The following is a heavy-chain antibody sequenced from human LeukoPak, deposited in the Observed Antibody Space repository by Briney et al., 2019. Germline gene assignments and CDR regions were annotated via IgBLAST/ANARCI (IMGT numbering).Heavy chain of an antibody. CDR2: ISGSGGST. V-gene: IGHV3-23*01. J-gene: IGHJ4*02. CDR1: GFTFSSYA. D-gene: IGHD1-26*01. Sequence: GGSLRLSCAASGFTFSSYAMSWVRQAPGKGLEWVSAISGSGGSTYYADSVKGRFTISRDNAKNSLYLQMNSLRAEDTAVYYCARDAIVGATTYWGQGTLVTVSS. CDR3: ARDAIVGATTY.